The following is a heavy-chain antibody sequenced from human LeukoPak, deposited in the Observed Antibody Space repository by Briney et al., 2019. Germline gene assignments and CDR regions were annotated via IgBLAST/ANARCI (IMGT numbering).Heavy chain of an antibody. CDR2: IHYSGST. D-gene: IGHD2-15*01. CDR3: ARLGYGLKPGAFDI. V-gene: IGHV4-59*08. J-gene: IGHJ3*02. Sequence: SETLSLTCTVSGGSISSYYWSWIRQPPGRGLEWIGSIHYSGSTNYNPSLKSRVTISVDTSKNQFSLKVSSVTAADTAVYYCARLGYGLKPGAFDIWGQGTMVTVSS. CDR1: GGSISSYY.